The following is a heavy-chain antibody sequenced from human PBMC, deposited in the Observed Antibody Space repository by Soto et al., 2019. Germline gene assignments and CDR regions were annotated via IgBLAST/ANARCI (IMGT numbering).Heavy chain of an antibody. D-gene: IGHD6-19*01. Sequence: GASVKVSCKASGYTFTSYYMHWVRQAPGQGLEWMGIINPSGGSTSYAQKFQGRVTMTRDTSTSTVYMELSSLRSEDTAVYYCARDAIDSSGWYYYYYYGMDVWGQGTTVTVS. CDR2: INPSGGST. CDR1: GYTFTSYY. V-gene: IGHV1-46*01. J-gene: IGHJ6*02. CDR3: ARDAIDSSGWYYYYYYGMDV.